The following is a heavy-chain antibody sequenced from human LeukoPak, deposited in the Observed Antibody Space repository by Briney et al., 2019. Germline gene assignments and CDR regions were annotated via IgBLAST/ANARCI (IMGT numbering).Heavy chain of an antibody. CDR2: VRSDGINK. CDR1: GFTFSNYG. V-gene: IGHV3-30*02. CDR3: AKLGKTENHYGSGRFSYYYYMDV. J-gene: IGHJ6*03. D-gene: IGHD3-10*01. Sequence: GGSLRLSCAASGFTFSNYGMHWVRQAPGKGLEWVAFVRSDGINKYHADSVKGRFTISRDNSKNTLYLQMNSLRAEDTAVYYCAKLGKTENHYGSGRFSYYYYMDVWGKGTTVTISS.